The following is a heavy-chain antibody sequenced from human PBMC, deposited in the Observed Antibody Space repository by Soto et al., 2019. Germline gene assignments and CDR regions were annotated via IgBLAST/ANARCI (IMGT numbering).Heavy chain of an antibody. Sequence: SETLSLTCTVSGGSISSYYWSWIRQPPGKGLEWIGYIYYSGSTNYNPSLKSRVTISVDTSKNQFSLKLSSVTAADTAVYYCASLDWPKYYFDYWGQGTLVTVSS. CDR2: IYYSGST. CDR1: GGSISSYY. V-gene: IGHV4-59*08. CDR3: ASLDWPKYYFDY. D-gene: IGHD3-9*01. J-gene: IGHJ4*02.